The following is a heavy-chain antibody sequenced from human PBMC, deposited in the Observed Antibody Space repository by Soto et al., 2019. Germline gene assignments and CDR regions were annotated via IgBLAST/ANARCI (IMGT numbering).Heavy chain of an antibody. D-gene: IGHD3-10*01. CDR1: GGSISSGGYY. Sequence: QVQLQESGPGLVKASQTLSLTYNVSGGSISSGGYYWTWIRQHPGKGLEWIGNIHHSGSTFYNPSLKRRVSISVDTSKNQFSLKLSSVTAADTAVYFCVRGVLSWGQGTLVTVSS. V-gene: IGHV4-31*03. CDR3: VRGVLS. J-gene: IGHJ1*01. CDR2: IHHSGST.